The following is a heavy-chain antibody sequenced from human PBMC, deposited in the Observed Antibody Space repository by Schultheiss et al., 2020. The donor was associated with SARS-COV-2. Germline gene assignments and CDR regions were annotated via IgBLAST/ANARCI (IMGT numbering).Heavy chain of an antibody. J-gene: IGHJ6*02. CDR1: GFTFSRYN. V-gene: IGHV3-21*04. CDR3: ARVESSSWYNSYYGLDV. D-gene: IGHD6-13*01. Sequence: GESLKISCAASGFTFSRYNMHWVRQAPGKGLEWVSSVSSTGTYMYYADSVKGRFTISRDNAKNSLYLQMNSLRAEDTAIYFCARVESSSWYNSYYGLDVWGQGTTVTVSS. CDR2: VSSTGTYM.